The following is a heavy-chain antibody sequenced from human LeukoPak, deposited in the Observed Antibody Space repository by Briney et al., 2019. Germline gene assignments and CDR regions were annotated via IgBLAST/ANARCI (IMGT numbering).Heavy chain of an antibody. J-gene: IGHJ6*03. Sequence: ASVKVSCKASGYTFNNHDINGVRQAPGRGLEWMGWINTYSANTNYAQEFQDRVIMTTDTSTSKAYMELRSLRSDDTAVYYCAREGGIARPPYLYYYIDVWGKGTTVTVSS. CDR2: INTYSANT. V-gene: IGHV1-18*01. D-gene: IGHD6-6*01. CDR1: GYTFNNHD. CDR3: AREGGIARPPYLYYYIDV.